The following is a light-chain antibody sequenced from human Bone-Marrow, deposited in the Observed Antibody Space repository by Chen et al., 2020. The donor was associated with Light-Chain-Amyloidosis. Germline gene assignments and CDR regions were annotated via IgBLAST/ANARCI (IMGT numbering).Light chain of an antibody. V-gene: IGKV4-1*01. J-gene: IGKJ4*01. Sequence: DIVMNQSPDSLAVSLGERATINCKSSQSVLYSSNNKDSLAWYQQKPGQPPKLVIYWASVRESGVPVRFSGSGSVTDFTLSISSLQAEDVAGYYCQQYYATPLTFGGGTKVHI. CDR3: QQYYATPLT. CDR2: WAS. CDR1: QSVLYSSNNKDS.